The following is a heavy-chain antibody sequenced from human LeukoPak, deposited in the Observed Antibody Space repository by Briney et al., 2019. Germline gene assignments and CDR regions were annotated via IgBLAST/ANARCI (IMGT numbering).Heavy chain of an antibody. V-gene: IGHV4-34*01. J-gene: IGHJ4*02. D-gene: IGHD5-18*01. CDR1: GGSFSGYY. CDR3: ARVSDTAMVFDY. CDR2: INHSGST. Sequence: PSETLSLTCAVYGGSFSGYYWSWIRQPPGKGLEWIGEINHSGSTNYNPSLKSRVTISVDTSKNQFSLKLSSVTAADTAVYYCARVSDTAMVFDYWGQGTLVTVSS.